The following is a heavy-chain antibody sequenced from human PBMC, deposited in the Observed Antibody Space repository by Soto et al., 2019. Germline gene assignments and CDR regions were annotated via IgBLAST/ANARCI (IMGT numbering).Heavy chain of an antibody. Sequence: QVQLVQSGAEVKKPGASVKVSCKASGYTFTSYGISWVRQAPGQGLEWMGWISAYNGNTNYAQKLQGRVTMTTDTSTSTAYRELRSLSSDDTAVYYCARDPRTQARGNGYRLVVWFDPWGQGTLVTVSS. J-gene: IGHJ5*02. CDR1: GYTFTSYG. D-gene: IGHD2-8*02. V-gene: IGHV1-18*01. CDR2: ISAYNGNT. CDR3: ARDPRTQARGNGYRLVVWFDP.